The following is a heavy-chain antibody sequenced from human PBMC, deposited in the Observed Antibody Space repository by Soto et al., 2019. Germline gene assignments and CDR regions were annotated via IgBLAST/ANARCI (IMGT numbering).Heavy chain of an antibody. CDR2: IYTSGST. CDR3: ARACSSNSCYDVFDY. Sequence: PSETLSLTCIVSGGSISSYYWGWIRQPAGKGLEWIGRIYTSGSTNYNPSLKSRVTMSVDTSKNQFSLKLGSVTAADTAVYYCARACSSNSCYDVFDYWGQGTLVTVSS. J-gene: IGHJ4*02. D-gene: IGHD2-2*01. V-gene: IGHV4-4*07. CDR1: GGSISSYY.